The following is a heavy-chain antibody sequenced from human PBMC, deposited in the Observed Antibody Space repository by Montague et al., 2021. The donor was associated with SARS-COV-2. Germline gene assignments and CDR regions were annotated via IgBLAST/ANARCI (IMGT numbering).Heavy chain of an antibody. D-gene: IGHD3-3*01. CDR3: GRSRITFFGVVRGPLDY. CDR1: GVTFNDYY. J-gene: IGHJ4*02. V-gene: IGHV3-11*03. Sequence: SLRLSCAASGVTFNDYYMHWIRQAPGKGLEWVSYISSSSSFRNYXXSLKGRFTISRDNAKNSLYLQMNSLRAEDTAVYFCGRSRITFFGVVRGPLDYWGQGTLVTVSS. CDR2: ISSSSSFR.